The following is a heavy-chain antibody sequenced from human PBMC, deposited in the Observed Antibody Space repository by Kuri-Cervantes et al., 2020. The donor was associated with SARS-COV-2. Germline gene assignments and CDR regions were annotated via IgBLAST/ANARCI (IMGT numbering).Heavy chain of an antibody. J-gene: IGHJ4*02. Sequence: GESLKISCAASGFTFSSYGMHWVRQAPGKGLEWVAFIRYDGSNKYYADSVKGRFTISRDNPKNTLYLQMNSLRAEDTAVYYCAKDSSYGDMYYFDYWGQGTLVTVSS. V-gene: IGHV3-30*02. CDR1: GFTFSSYG. CDR2: IRYDGSNK. CDR3: AKDSSYGDMYYFDY. D-gene: IGHD4-17*01.